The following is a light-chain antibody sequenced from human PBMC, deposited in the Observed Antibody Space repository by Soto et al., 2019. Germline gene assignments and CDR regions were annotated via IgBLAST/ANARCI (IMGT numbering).Light chain of an antibody. Sequence: EIVLTQSPGTLSLSPGERATLSCRASQSVSSSYLAWYQQKPGQAPRLLIYGASSRATGIPDRFSGSGSGTHFTLTISRLEPEDFSLYYFQQYGSSPLTFGQGTKVQIK. V-gene: IGKV3-20*01. CDR1: QSVSSSY. CDR3: QQYGSSPLT. CDR2: GAS. J-gene: IGKJ1*01.